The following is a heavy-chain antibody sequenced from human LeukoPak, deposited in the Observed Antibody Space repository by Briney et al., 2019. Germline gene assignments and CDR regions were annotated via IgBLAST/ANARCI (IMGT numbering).Heavy chain of an antibody. D-gene: IGHD3-16*01. V-gene: IGHV3-74*01. CDR2: INSDGSST. CDR3: ARDLRGYVSRNWFDP. J-gene: IGHJ5*02. Sequence: GGSLRLSCAASGFTFSSYWMHWVRQAPGKGLGWVSRINSDGSSTSYADSVKGRFTISRDNAKNTLYLQMNSLRAEDTAVYYCARDLRGYVSRNWFDPWGQGTLVTVSS. CDR1: GFTFSSYW.